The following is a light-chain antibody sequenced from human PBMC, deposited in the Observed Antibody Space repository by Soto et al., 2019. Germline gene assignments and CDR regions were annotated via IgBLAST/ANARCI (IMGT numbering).Light chain of an antibody. CDR3: QQYNNRPPDT. Sequence: EIVMTQSPATLSVSPGERATLSCRASQSVNSNLAWYEQKPGQAPRLLIYGASTRAAGIPARFSGSGSGTAFSLTISSLQSEEFAVYYCQQYNNRPPDTFGQGTKLEIK. CDR1: QSVNSN. V-gene: IGKV3-15*01. CDR2: GAS. J-gene: IGKJ2*01.